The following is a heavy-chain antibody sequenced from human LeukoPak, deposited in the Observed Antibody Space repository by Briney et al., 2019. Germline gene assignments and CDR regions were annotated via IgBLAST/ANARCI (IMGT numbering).Heavy chain of an antibody. J-gene: IGHJ4*02. CDR1: GGSFSGYY. V-gene: IGHV4-34*01. Sequence: SETLSLTCAVYGGSFSGYYWSWIRQPPGKGLEWIGEINHSGSTNYNPSLKSRVTISVDTSKNQFSLKLSSVTAADTAVYYCARDPGRFGELSQDYWGQGTLVTVSS. CDR2: INHSGST. CDR3: ARDPGRFGELSQDY. D-gene: IGHD3-10*01.